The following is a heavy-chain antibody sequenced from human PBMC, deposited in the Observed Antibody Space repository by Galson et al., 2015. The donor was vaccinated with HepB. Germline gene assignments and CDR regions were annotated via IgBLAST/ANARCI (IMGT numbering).Heavy chain of an antibody. CDR3: ARDVGHFDWLSRFGY. D-gene: IGHD3-9*01. J-gene: IGHJ4*02. Sequence: SLRLSCAASGYTFSSYGMNWVRQAPGQGLEWVAGIWYDRSNKYYADYLKGRFTITRDDSKNTLDLEMNSLRADDTAVYYCARDVGHFDWLSRFGYWGQGTLVTVSS. CDR1: GYTFSSYG. CDR2: IWYDRSNK. V-gene: IGHV3-33*08.